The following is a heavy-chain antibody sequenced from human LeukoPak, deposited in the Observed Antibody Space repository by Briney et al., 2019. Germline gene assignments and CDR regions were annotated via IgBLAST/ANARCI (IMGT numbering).Heavy chain of an antibody. D-gene: IGHD5-12*01. V-gene: IGHV3-23*01. J-gene: IGHJ4*02. Sequence: GGSLRLSCAASGFTFSSYAMSWVRQAPGKGLEWVSGISGSGGSTYYADSVKGRFTISRDNSKNTLYLQMNSLRAEDTAVYYCAKETGLSGYEYGDYWGQGTLVTGSS. CDR1: GFTFSSYA. CDR2: ISGSGGST. CDR3: AKETGLSGYEYGDY.